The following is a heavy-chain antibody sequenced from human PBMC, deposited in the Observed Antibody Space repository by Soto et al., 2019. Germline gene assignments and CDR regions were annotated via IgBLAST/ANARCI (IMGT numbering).Heavy chain of an antibody. J-gene: IGHJ6*02. Sequence: PGGSLRLSCAASGFTFSSYAMSWVRQAPGKGLEWVSAIGGSVASTDYADSVKCRFTISRDNSKNTLYLQMNSLRAEDTAVYYCEQDRGPVFDAYGMEVWGQGTTVNVSS. CDR1: GFTFSSYA. D-gene: IGHD3-16*01. V-gene: IGHV3-23*01. CDR2: IGGSVAST. CDR3: EQDRGPVFDAYGMEV.